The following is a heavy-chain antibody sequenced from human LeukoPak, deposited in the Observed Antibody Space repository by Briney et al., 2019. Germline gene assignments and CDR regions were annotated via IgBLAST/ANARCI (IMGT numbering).Heavy chain of an antibody. CDR3: ARGRYYDSSGYYGY. D-gene: IGHD3-22*01. CDR1: GYTFTTDY. V-gene: IGHV1-46*01. J-gene: IGHJ4*02. CDR2: INPSGGST. Sequence: ASLNVSCKPSGYTFTTDYMHWLRQAPGQRLGWMGIINPSGGSTSYAQKFQGRVTITADKSTSTAYMELSSLRSEDTAVYYCARGRYYDSSGYYGYWGQGTLVTVSS.